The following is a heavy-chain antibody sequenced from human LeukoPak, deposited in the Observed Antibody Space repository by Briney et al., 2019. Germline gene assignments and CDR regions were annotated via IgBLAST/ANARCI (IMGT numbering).Heavy chain of an antibody. CDR3: ARAEPYYYDSSGYYGGMAFDI. CDR2: IYYSGST. CDR1: GGSISSGGYY. D-gene: IGHD3-22*01. V-gene: IGHV4-31*03. Sequence: SQTLSLTCTVSGGSISSGGYYWSWIRQRPGKGLEWIGYIYYSGSTYYNPSLKSRVTISVDTSKNQFSLKLSSVTAADTAVYYCARAEPYYYDSSGYYGGMAFDIWGQGTMVTVSS. J-gene: IGHJ3*02.